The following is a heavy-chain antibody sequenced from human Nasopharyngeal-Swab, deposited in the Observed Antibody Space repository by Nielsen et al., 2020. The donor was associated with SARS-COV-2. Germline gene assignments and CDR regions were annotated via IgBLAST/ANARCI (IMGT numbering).Heavy chain of an antibody. D-gene: IGHD6-13*01. Sequence: GGSLRLSCAVSGFTFSDHYMDWVRQAPGKGLEWVSVIYRGGNTYYADSVKGRFAISRDNSRNTLYLQMNSLRGEDTAVYYCARRQASSWSLDYWGQGTLVTVSS. CDR1: GFTFSDHY. J-gene: IGHJ4*02. CDR3: ARRQASSWSLDY. V-gene: IGHV3-53*01. CDR2: IYRGGNT.